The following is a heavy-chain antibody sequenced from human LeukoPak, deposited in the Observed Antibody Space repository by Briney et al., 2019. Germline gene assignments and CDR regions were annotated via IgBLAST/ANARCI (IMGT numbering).Heavy chain of an antibody. CDR2: ISAYNGNT. D-gene: IGHD3-9*01. V-gene: IGHV1-18*01. J-gene: IGHJ4*02. CDR3: ARDNSSLRYFDWSFDY. Sequence: GASVKVSCKASGYTFTSYGISWVRQAPGQGLEWMGWISAYNGNTNYAQKLQGRVTMTTDTSTSTAYMELRSLRSDDTAVYYCARDNSSLRYFDWSFDYWGQGTLVTVSS. CDR1: GYTFTSYG.